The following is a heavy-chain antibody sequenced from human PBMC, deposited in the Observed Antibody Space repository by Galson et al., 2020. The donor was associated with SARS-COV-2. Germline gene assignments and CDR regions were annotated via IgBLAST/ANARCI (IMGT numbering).Heavy chain of an antibody. CDR1: GFTFTKAW. CDR2: IKSETDGGTT. Sequence: GGSLRLSCTASGFTFTKAWMNWVRQAPGKGLEWVGLIKSETDGGTTDYAAPVKGRFTISRDDSKNTVHLQMDSLKTEDTGVYFCATEDVEKPTIHLDFWGQGTLVAVSS. D-gene: IGHD1-1*01. CDR3: ATEDVEKPTIHLDF. J-gene: IGHJ4*02. V-gene: IGHV3-15*07.